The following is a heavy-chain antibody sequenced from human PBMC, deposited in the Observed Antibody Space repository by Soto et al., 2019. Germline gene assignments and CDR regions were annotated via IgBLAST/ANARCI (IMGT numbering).Heavy chain of an antibody. CDR2: FVPVFGSA. Sequence: QVQLVQSGAEVKKPGSSVRVSCKASGAAFNTITINWVRQAPGQGLEWMGGFVPVFGSATYAQKFQGRVAITADASTSSFYREVSRLKSEDTALYYCVRGEDTTGSYSWFDPWGQGTLVTV. CDR3: VRGEDTTGSYSWFDP. V-gene: IGHV1-69*01. D-gene: IGHD3-9*01. CDR1: GAAFNTIT. J-gene: IGHJ5*02.